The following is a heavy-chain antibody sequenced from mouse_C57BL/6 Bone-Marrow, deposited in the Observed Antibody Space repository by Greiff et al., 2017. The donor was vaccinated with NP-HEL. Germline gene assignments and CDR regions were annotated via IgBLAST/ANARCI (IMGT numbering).Heavy chain of an antibody. D-gene: IGHD2-10*01. CDR1: GYTFTDYE. V-gene: IGHV1-15*01. CDR2: IDPETGGT. Sequence: QVQLKQSGAELVRPGASVTLSCKASGYTFTDYEMHWVKQTPVHGLEWIGAIDPETGGTAYNQKFKGKAILTADKSSSTAYMELRSLTSEDSAVYYCTRPLLYYWGQGTTLTVSS. CDR3: TRPLLYY. J-gene: IGHJ2*01.